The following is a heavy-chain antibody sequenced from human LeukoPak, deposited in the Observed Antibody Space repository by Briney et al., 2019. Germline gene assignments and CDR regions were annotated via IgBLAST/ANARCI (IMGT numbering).Heavy chain of an antibody. CDR1: GFTLSNYN. Sequence: PGGSLRLSCAASGFTLSNYNMNWVRQAPGKGLEWVSYISTSSITKYYADSVKGRFTISRDNARNSLYLQMNSLRAEDTAVYYCARGNTDYDGNYYYYMDVWGKGTTVTISS. V-gene: IGHV3-48*01. J-gene: IGHJ6*03. CDR2: ISTSSITK. D-gene: IGHD4-23*01. CDR3: ARGNTDYDGNYYYYMDV.